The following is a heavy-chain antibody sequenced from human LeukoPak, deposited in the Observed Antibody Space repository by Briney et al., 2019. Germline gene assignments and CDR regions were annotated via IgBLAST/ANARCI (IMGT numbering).Heavy chain of an antibody. V-gene: IGHV4-4*07. Sequence: SETLSLTCSVSGDSIRSFFWSWIRQPAGKGLEWIGRIYTSGSTNYNPSLKSRVTMSVDTSKNQFSLKLSSVTAADTAVYYCARRVDFWSGYNTWGQGTLVTVSS. D-gene: IGHD3-3*01. CDR3: ARRVDFWSGYNT. J-gene: IGHJ5*02. CDR2: IYTSGST. CDR1: GDSIRSFF.